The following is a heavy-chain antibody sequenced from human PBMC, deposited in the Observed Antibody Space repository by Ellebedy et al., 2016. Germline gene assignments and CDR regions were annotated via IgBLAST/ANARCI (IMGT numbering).Heavy chain of an antibody. CDR1: GYSLVDLS. J-gene: IGHJ4*02. CDR3: ATGGGTASGLWQAELDY. CDR2: FDPEDGET. Sequence: ASVKVSCKVSGYSLVDLSIHWVRQAPGKGLEWMGGFDPEDGETIYAQKFQGRVAMTEDTSTDTDYMELSSLRSEDTAVYYCATGGGTASGLWQAELDYWGQGSLVSDSS. D-gene: IGHD2/OR15-2a*01. V-gene: IGHV1-24*01.